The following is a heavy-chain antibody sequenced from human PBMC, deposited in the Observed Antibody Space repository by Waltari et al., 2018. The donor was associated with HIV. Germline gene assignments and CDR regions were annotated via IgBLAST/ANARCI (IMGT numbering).Heavy chain of an antibody. D-gene: IGHD2-8*01. V-gene: IGHV4-38-2*01. CDR1: GFSICPAYY. CDR2: VHHSAKT. Sequence: QLQLSESGPKLVKPSETLSLSCDVSGFSICPAYYWGWVRQAPGNQFEWTGPVHHSAKTNIHPSRRGRVGLALESSKNQISLTLTDVTFADTAIYFWARRVYLRRGWFHPWGPG. CDR3: ARRVYLRRGWFHP. J-gene: IGHJ5*02.